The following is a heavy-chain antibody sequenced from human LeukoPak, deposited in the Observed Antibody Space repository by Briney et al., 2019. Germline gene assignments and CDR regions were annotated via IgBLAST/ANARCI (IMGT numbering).Heavy chain of an antibody. V-gene: IGHV3-30*03. D-gene: IGHD4-17*01. J-gene: IGHJ4*02. CDR2: ISNDGSSK. Sequence: GGSLRLSCAASGFTFSSYDMHWVSQAPGKGLEWVAVISNDGSSKYYADSVKGRFTISRDISEDTLFLQMNSLRVEETDVYFCARERPTVQGTSDYWGRGTMVTVCS. CDR1: GFTFSSYD. CDR3: ARERPTVQGTSDY.